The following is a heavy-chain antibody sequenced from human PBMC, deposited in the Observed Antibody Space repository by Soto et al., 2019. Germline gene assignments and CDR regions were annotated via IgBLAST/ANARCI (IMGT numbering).Heavy chain of an antibody. CDR3: ARGMTPPGAPAWYYFDS. V-gene: IGHV4-4*07. Sequence: PSETLSLTCTASGASITSSSYWSWIRQPAGKGLEWIGRFSLSGTTNYNPSLRSRVTMSADVSKNQSSLRLTSVTAADTALYYCARGMTPPGAPAWYYFDSWGQGTLVTVSS. CDR2: FSLSGTT. D-gene: IGHD2-8*02. CDR1: GASITSSSY. J-gene: IGHJ4*02.